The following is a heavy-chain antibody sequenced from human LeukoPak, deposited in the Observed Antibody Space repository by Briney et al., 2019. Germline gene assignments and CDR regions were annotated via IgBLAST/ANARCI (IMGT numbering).Heavy chain of an antibody. CDR3: ATKVIDDYSNYYYYYMDV. CDR1: GFSFTGYF. V-gene: IGHV1-2*06. Sequence: ASVKVSSKASGFSFTGYFMHWVPQAPGQGPEWMGRIDPNSGGTNYALKFQGRVTMTRDTPITTAYMDLSRLRSDDTAVYYCATKVIDDYSNYYYYYMDVWGKGTTVTVSS. CDR2: IDPNSGGT. J-gene: IGHJ6*03. D-gene: IGHD4-11*01.